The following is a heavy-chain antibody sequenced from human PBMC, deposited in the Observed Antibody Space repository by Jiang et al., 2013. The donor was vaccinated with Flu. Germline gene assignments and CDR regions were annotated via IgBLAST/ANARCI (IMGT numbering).Heavy chain of an antibody. J-gene: IGHJ4*02. Sequence: SISSDGYYWHWIRQHPGKGLEWTGFMYDSGRAYYNPSLKSRISISVDTSKNQFSLKLSSVTAADTAVYYCVRIGGYSGAYWGQGT. CDR2: MYDSGRA. D-gene: IGHD3-10*01. CDR3: VRIGGYSGAY. V-gene: IGHV4-31*02. CDR1: SISSDGYY.